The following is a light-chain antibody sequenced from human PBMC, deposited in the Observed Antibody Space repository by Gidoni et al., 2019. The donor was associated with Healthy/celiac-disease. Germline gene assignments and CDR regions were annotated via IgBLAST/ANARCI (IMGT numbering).Light chain of an antibody. J-gene: IGKJ3*01. CDR3: RKYGSSPVT. CDR2: GAS. Sequence: IVLTQSPGTLSSSPGESATLSCRASQSVSSSYLAWYQQKPGQAPRLLIYGASSRATGFPDRISGGGSGTDFTLTNSRLEPEDFAVYYCRKYGSSPVTFGPGTKVDIK. CDR1: QSVSSSY. V-gene: IGKV3-20*01.